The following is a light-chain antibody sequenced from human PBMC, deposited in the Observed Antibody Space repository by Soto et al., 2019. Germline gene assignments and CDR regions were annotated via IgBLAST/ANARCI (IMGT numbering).Light chain of an antibody. CDR3: QQYNDWPRT. CDR2: GAS. Sequence: EIVMTQSPATLSVSPGERATLSCRASQSVSGNLAWYQQKPGQAPRLLIYGASTRAAGISARFSGSGSGTEFTLTISNLQSEDFAVYFCQQYNDWPRTFGQGTKVEIK. CDR1: QSVSGN. V-gene: IGKV3-15*01. J-gene: IGKJ1*01.